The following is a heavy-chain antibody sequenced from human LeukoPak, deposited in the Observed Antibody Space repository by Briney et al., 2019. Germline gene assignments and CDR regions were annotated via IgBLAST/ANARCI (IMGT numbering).Heavy chain of an antibody. J-gene: IGHJ4*02. CDR3: ARPGQRTDNAGWNHFDY. CDR1: GYTFTNCW. D-gene: IGHD1-1*01. V-gene: IGHV5-51*01. Sequence: GESLKISCRGSGYTFTNCWIGWVRQMPGKGLEWMGIIYPGESGARYSPSFQGQVTISVDQSISTTYLQWSSLKASDTAIYYCARPGQRTDNAGWNHFDYWGQGTLVTVSS. CDR2: IYPGESGA.